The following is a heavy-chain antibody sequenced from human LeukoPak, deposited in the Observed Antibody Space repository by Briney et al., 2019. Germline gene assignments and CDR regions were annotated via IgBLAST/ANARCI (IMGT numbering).Heavy chain of an antibody. CDR3: ARGPYAYTSSATLGSYNWFDP. Sequence: GESLKISCKGSGYSFPNYWIGWVRQMPGKGLEWMGIIYPGDSHTRYSPSFQDQVTISVDKSITTAYLQWSSLKASDTAMYYCARGPYAYTSSATLGSYNWFDPWGQGSLVTVSS. CDR1: GYSFPNYW. D-gene: IGHD2-2*02. J-gene: IGHJ5*02. V-gene: IGHV5-51*01. CDR2: IYPGDSHT.